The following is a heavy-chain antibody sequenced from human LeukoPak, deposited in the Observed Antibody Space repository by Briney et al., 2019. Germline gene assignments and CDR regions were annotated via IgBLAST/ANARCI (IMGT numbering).Heavy chain of an antibody. CDR3: ARRPLGYCSSTSCPTPYYFDY. Sequence: SQTLSLTCTVSGGSISNGGYYWSWIRQPPGKGLEWIGEINHSGSTNYNPSLKSRVTISVDTSKNQFSLKLSSVTAADTAVYYCARRPLGYCSSTSCPTPYYFDYWGQGTLVTVSS. D-gene: IGHD2-2*01. CDR1: GGSISNGGYY. J-gene: IGHJ4*02. CDR2: INHSGST. V-gene: IGHV4-30-2*01.